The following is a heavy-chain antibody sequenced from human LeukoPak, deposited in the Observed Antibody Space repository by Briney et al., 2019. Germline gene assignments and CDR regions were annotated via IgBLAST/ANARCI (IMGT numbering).Heavy chain of an antibody. CDR1: GASISKTNW. V-gene: IGHV4-4*02. CDR3: ARGYCSGGSCYSSYYYSYMDV. CDR2: IYHSGKT. J-gene: IGHJ6*03. D-gene: IGHD2-15*01. Sequence: SETLSLTCAVSGASISKTNWWSWVRQPPGKGLEWIGEIYHSGKTNYNPSLKSRVTISVDKSKNQISLKLSSVTAADTAVYYYARGYCSGGSCYSSYYYSYMDVWGKGTTVTVSS.